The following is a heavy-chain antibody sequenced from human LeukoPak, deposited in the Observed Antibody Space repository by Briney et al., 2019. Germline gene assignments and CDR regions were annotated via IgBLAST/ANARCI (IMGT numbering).Heavy chain of an antibody. J-gene: IGHJ4*02. CDR2: IYYSGST. CDR3: ARADYYVGSGYSFYFDC. Sequence: SETPSLTCSVSGGSINSGDYYYSWIRQPPGKGLEWIGYIYYSGSTYYNPSLKSRVTISIDTSKNQFSLKLSSVTAADTAVYYCARADYYVGSGYSFYFDCWGQGTRVTVSS. V-gene: IGHV4-30-4*01. CDR1: GGSINSGDYY. D-gene: IGHD3-22*01.